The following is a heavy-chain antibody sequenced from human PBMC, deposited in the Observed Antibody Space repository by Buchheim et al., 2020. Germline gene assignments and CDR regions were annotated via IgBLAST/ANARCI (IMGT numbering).Heavy chain of an antibody. CDR3: AKGGGGWYFDY. D-gene: IGHD6-19*01. Sequence: QVQLVESGGGVVQPGRSLRLSCAASGFTFSSYGMHWVRQAPGKGLEWVAVISYDGSNKYYADSVKGRFTISRDNSKNTLYLKMNSLSAEDTAVYYCAKGGGGWYFDYWGQGTL. V-gene: IGHV3-30*18. J-gene: IGHJ4*02. CDR1: GFTFSSYG. CDR2: ISYDGSNK.